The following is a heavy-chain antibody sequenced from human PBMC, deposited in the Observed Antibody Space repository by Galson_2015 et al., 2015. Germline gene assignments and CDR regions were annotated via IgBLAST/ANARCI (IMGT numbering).Heavy chain of an antibody. CDR1: GYTFTSYA. CDR2: INAGNGNT. CDR3: ARGRLAYCGGDCYRY. D-gene: IGHD2-21*02. V-gene: IGHV1-3*01. J-gene: IGHJ4*02. Sequence: SVKVSCKASGYTFTSYAMHWVRQAPGQRLEWMGWINAGNGNTKYSQKFQGRVTITRDTSASTAYMELSSLRSEDTAVYYCARGRLAYCGGDCYRYWGQGTQVTVSS.